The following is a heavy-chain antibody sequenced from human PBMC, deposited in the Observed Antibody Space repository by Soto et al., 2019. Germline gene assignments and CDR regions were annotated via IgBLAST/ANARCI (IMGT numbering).Heavy chain of an antibody. D-gene: IGHD3-16*02. CDR3: AKSGQWDLGELSRFDY. J-gene: IGHJ4*02. V-gene: IGHV3-30*18. CDR1: GFTFSSYG. CDR2: ISYDGSNK. Sequence: GGSLRLSCAASGFTFSSYGMHWVRQAPGKGLEWVAVISYDGSNKYYADSVKGRFTISRDNSKNTLYLQMNSLRAEDTAVYYCAKSGQWDLGELSRFDYWGQGTLVTVSS.